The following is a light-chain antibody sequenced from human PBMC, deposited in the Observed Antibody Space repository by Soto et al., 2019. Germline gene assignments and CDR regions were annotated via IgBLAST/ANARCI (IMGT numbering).Light chain of an antibody. Sequence: QSALTQPPSVSGAPGQRVTICCTGSSSNIGAGYDVHWYQQLPGTAPKRLIYGNSNRPSGVPDRFSGSKSGTSASLAITGLQAEDEADYYCQSYDSSLSGSNVFGTGTKVTIL. CDR1: SSNIGAGYD. J-gene: IGLJ1*01. CDR3: QSYDSSLSGSNV. V-gene: IGLV1-40*01. CDR2: GNS.